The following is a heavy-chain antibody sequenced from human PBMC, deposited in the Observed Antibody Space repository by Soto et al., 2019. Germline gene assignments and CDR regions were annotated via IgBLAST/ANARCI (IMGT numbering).Heavy chain of an antibody. Sequence: SETLSPTCTVSGASISSRSYYWGWTRQPPGSGLDGIGSIYYSGITYYNPSLKNRVTISVDTSKTQFSLKLSSVTAADTAVYYCARPLYGDFWSGYYSNYYGMDVWGQGTTVTVSS. CDR1: GASISSRSYY. D-gene: IGHD3-3*01. V-gene: IGHV4-39*01. CDR2: IYYSGIT. J-gene: IGHJ6*02. CDR3: ARPLYGDFWSGYYSNYYGMDV.